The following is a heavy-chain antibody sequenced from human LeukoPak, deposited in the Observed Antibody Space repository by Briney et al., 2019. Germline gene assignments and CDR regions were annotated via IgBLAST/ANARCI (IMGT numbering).Heavy chain of an antibody. Sequence: PGGSLRLSCAASGFTFSGYDMNWARQAPGTGLEWVAAISQSGADTHYGDSVKGRFTISRDNSKNTLYSQMNTLRAEDTAVYYCVKGGWFDYWGQGTVVTVSS. J-gene: IGHJ4*02. CDR2: ISQSGADT. CDR1: GFTFSGYD. D-gene: IGHD6-19*01. V-gene: IGHV3-23*01. CDR3: VKGGWFDY.